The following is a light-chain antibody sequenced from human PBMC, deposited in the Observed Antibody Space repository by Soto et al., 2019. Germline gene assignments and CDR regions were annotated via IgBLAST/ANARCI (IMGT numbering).Light chain of an antibody. J-gene: IGKJ5*01. Sequence: EIVMTQSPATLSVSPGERATLSCRASQSVSSNLAWYQQKPGQAPRLLIYGASTRATGIPARFSGSRSGTEFTLTISSLQSEDFAVYYCQQYNNWPSPITFGQGTRLEMK. V-gene: IGKV3-15*01. CDR3: QQYNNWPSPIT. CDR1: QSVSSN. CDR2: GAS.